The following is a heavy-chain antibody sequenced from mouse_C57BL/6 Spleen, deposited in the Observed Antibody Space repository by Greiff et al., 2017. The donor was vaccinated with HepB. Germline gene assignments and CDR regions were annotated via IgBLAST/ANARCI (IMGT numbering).Heavy chain of an antibody. V-gene: IGHV1-81*01. CDR3: ASSMVTTDY. D-gene: IGHD2-2*01. J-gene: IGHJ2*01. Sequence: VKLLESGAELARPGASVKLSCKASGYTFTSYGISWVKQRTGQGLEWIGEIYPRSGNTYYNEKFKGKATLTAVKSSSTAYMELRSLTSEDSAVYFCASSMVTTDYWGQGTTLTVSS. CDR1: GYTFTSYG. CDR2: IYPRSGNT.